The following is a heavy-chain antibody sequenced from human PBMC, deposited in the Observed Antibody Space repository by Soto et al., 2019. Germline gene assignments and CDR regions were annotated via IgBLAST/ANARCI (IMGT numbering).Heavy chain of an antibody. CDR3: VRAIDP. Sequence: QVQLQESGPGLVKPSQTLSLTCTVSGGSISSGGYYWSWIRLHPGKGLEWIGYIYYSGSTYYDPSLKSRVTTSGDTSMNQFSLRLSAVTAADTAVYYCVRAIDPWGQGTLVTVSS. CDR2: IYYSGST. V-gene: IGHV4-31*03. J-gene: IGHJ5*02. CDR1: GGSISSGGYY.